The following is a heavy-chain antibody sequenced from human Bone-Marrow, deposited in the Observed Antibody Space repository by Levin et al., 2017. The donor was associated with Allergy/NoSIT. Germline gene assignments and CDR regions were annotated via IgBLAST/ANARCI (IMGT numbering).Heavy chain of an antibody. V-gene: IGHV3-64D*06. Sequence: GESLKISCSASGFTFSTYSMHWVRQAPGKGLECVAAVSTYAVYAESVRGRFTISRDNSKNTVYLQMSSLRPEDTAVYYCVKDFRSGADPRFDSWGQGTLVTVSP. CDR3: VKDFRSGADPRFDS. D-gene: IGHD6-25*01. CDR1: GFTFSTYS. CDR2: VSTYA. J-gene: IGHJ4*02.